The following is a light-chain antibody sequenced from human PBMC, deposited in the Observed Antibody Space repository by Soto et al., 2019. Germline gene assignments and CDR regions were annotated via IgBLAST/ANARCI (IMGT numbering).Light chain of an antibody. CDR2: GSS. V-gene: IGKV3-15*01. Sequence: EIVLTQSPATLSVSPGERATLSCRASQSISSNLDWYQQKPGQAPRLLIYGSSTRAPGIPASFSGSGPLTEFTLTISSLLSEAFAVYYCQQYNNWPPLAFGGGTNVEIK. J-gene: IGKJ4*01. CDR3: QQYNNWPPLA. CDR1: QSISSN.